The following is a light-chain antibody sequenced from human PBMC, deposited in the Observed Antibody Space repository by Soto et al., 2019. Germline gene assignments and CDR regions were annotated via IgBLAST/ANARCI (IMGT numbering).Light chain of an antibody. CDR1: QVVSSSY. Sequence: EIVLTQSPGTLSLSPGERATLSCRANQVVSSSYSAWYQQKPGQAPRLLIYHASDRATGVPDRFSGSGSGTDFALTITRLEPEDFALFYCQQYSTFPFSFGQGTKLEIK. J-gene: IGKJ2*01. CDR2: HAS. CDR3: QQYSTFPFS. V-gene: IGKV3-20*01.